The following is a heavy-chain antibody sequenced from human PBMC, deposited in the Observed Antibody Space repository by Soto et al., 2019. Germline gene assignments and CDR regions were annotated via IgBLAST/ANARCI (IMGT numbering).Heavy chain of an antibody. Sequence: GGSLRLSGAASGGTVSNNYMTWVRQAPGKGLEWVSFIYSSGSTYYADSVKGRFTISRDNFKNTLYLQMNSLRAEDAAVYYCARGYSYTQPVFDYWGLGTLVTVSS. V-gene: IGHV3-53*01. J-gene: IGHJ4*02. CDR1: GGTVSNNY. CDR2: IYSSGST. CDR3: ARGYSYTQPVFDY. D-gene: IGHD5-18*01.